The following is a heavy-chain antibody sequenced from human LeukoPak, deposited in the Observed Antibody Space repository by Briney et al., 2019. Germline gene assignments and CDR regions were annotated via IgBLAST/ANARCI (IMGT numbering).Heavy chain of an antibody. CDR2: IYYSGST. J-gene: IGHJ4*02. CDR3: ARLGRGSGVPH. D-gene: IGHD1-26*01. V-gene: IGHV4-39*01. CDR1: GGSISSSSYY. Sequence: PSETLSLTCTVSGGSISSSSYYWGWIRQPPGKGLEWIGSIYYSGSTYYNPSLKSRVTISVDTSKNQFSLKLSSVTAADTAVYYCARLGRGSGVPHWGQGTLVTVSS.